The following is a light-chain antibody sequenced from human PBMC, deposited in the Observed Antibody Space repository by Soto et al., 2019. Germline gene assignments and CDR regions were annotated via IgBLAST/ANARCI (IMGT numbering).Light chain of an antibody. V-gene: IGKV3-15*01. CDR2: GVS. Sequence: EIVMTQSPATLSVSPGERATLSCRASQTVSSNLAWYQQQPGQAPRLLIYGVSTRATGVPARFSGSGSGTDFTLTISRLEPEDFAVYYCQKYGSSPIFTFGQGTRLEI. CDR1: QTVSSN. J-gene: IGKJ5*01. CDR3: QKYGSSPIFT.